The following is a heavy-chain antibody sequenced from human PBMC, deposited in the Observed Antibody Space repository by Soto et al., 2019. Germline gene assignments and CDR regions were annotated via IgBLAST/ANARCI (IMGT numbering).Heavy chain of an antibody. CDR3: ARAGGSSSWYGPIKNWFDP. Sequence: GASVKVSCKASGGTFSSYAISWVRQAPGQGLEWMGGIIPIFGTANYAQKFQGRVTITADESTSTAYMELSSLRSEDTAVYYCARAGGSSSWYGPIKNWFDPRGQGTLVTVSS. J-gene: IGHJ5*02. V-gene: IGHV1-69*13. CDR1: GGTFSSYA. D-gene: IGHD6-13*01. CDR2: IIPIFGTA.